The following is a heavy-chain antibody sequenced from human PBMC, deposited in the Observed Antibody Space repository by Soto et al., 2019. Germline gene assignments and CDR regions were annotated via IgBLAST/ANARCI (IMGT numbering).Heavy chain of an antibody. Sequence: QVQLQQWGAGLLKPSETLSLTCAVYGGSFSGYYWSWIRQPPGKGLEWIGEITHSGSNNYNPSLKSRVTISVDTSKNQFSLKLSSGTAADTAVYYCARARFYGSGSYSSWFDPWGQGPLVTVSS. CDR1: GGSFSGYY. J-gene: IGHJ5*02. CDR2: ITHSGSN. D-gene: IGHD3-10*01. V-gene: IGHV4-34*01. CDR3: ARARFYGSGSYSSWFDP.